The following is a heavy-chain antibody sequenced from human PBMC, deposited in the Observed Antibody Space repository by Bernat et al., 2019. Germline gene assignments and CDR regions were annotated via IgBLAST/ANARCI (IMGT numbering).Heavy chain of an antibody. V-gene: IGHV6-1*01. D-gene: IGHD2-15*01. CDR2: TYYRSKWYN. CDR1: GDSVSSNSVA. J-gene: IGHJ5*02. Sequence: QVQLQQSGPGLVKPSQTPSLTCPISGDSVSSNSVAWNWIRQSLSRGLEWPGRTYYRSKWYNDYAVSVKSRITINPDTSKNQFSLQLNTVTPEGTAVYYCARERAGVVVGVAASNWFDPWGQGTLVTVSS. CDR3: ARERAGVVVGVAASNWFDP.